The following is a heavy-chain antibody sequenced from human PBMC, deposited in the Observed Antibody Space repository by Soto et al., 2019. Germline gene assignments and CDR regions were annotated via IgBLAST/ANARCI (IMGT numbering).Heavy chain of an antibody. CDR2: IIPLFGTT. V-gene: IGHV1-69*01. CDR3: ARAAIHVSSCYLWFDP. D-gene: IGHD6-13*01. Sequence: QVQLVQSGSEVKMPGSSVKVSCKTSGGTFSRHAINWVRQAPGQGLEWMGGIIPLFGTTNYAQKFKGRVTISADESTSTAYMELSSLTSEDAAVYYWARAAIHVSSCYLWFDPWCQGTLGTVSS. CDR1: GGTFSRHA. J-gene: IGHJ5*02.